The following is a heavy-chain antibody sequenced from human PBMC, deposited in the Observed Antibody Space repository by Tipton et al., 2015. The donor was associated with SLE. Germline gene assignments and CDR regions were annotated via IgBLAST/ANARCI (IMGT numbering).Heavy chain of an antibody. J-gene: IGHJ6*03. CDR3: AKGTGDAVGSPFWDMDV. CDR1: GFSFRSYA. Sequence: SLRLSCAASGFSFRSYALNWVRQAPGKGLEWVSIPYTGDSNTYYADSVKGRFIISSDPSKNTLYLQMNNLRVEDTAVYYCAKGTGDAVGSPFWDMDVWGKGTTVTVSS. D-gene: IGHD7-27*01. V-gene: IGHV3-23*03. CDR2: PYTGDSNT.